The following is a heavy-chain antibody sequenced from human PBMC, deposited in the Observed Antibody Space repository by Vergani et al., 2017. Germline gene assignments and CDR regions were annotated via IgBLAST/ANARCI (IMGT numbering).Heavy chain of an antibody. D-gene: IGHD6-13*01. CDR1: GGSFSGYY. J-gene: IGHJ6*02. V-gene: IGHV4-34*01. Sequence: QVQLQQWGAGLLKPSETLSLTCAVYGGSFSGYYWSWIRQPPGKGLEWIGEINHSGSTNYNPSLKIRVTITVNTSKNPFPLKLSSVTSADTAGYYCASGPHSSWYGPRWAPGVHYGMDVWGQGTTVTVSS. CDR3: ASGPHSSWYGPRWAPGVHYGMDV. CDR2: INHSGST.